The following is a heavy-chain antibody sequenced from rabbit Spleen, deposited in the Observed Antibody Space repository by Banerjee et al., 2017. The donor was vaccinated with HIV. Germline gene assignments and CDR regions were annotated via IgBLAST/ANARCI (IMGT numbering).Heavy chain of an antibody. D-gene: IGHD8-1*01. Sequence: QSLEESGGDLVKPGASLTLTCTASGIDFSSYYYVSWVRQAPGKGLEWIACIGVDGSDSTWYASWAKGRFTISKTSSTTVTLQMTSLTAADTATYFCARDGGSSNDIFNLWGQGTLVTVS. CDR1: GIDFSSYYY. CDR3: ARDGGSSNDIFNL. CDR2: IGVDGSDST. J-gene: IGHJ4*01. V-gene: IGHV1S40*01.